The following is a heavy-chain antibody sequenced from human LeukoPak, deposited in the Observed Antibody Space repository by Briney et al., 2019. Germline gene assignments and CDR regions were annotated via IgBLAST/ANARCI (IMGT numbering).Heavy chain of an antibody. J-gene: IGHJ3*02. CDR2: IYYSGST. Sequence: SETLSLTCTVSGGSISSSSYYWGWIRQPPGKGLEWIGSIYYSGSTYYNPSLKSRVTISVDTSKNQFSLKLSSVTAADTAVYYCAIYREGTYGRAFDIWRQGTMVTVSS. V-gene: IGHV4-39*01. CDR1: GGSISSSSYY. D-gene: IGHD2-15*01. CDR3: AIYREGTYGRAFDI.